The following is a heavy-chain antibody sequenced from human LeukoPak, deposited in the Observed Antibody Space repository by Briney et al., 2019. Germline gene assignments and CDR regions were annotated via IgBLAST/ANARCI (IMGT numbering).Heavy chain of an antibody. CDR1: GGSISSYY. J-gene: IGHJ6*03. V-gene: IGHV4-59*01. Sequence: SETLTLTCTVSGGSISSYYWSWIRQPPGKGLEWIGYIYYSGSTNYNPSLKSRVTISVDTSKNQFSLKLSSVTAADTAVYYCARGLNYDILTGTSYYYYMDVWGKGTTVTVSS. CDR3: ARGLNYDILTGTSYYYYMDV. D-gene: IGHD3-9*01. CDR2: IYYSGST.